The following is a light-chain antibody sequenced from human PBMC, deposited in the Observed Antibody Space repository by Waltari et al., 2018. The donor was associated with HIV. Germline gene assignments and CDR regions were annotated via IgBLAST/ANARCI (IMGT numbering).Light chain of an antibody. CDR3: FSPDSSGDHYV. CDR2: EDN. V-gene: IGLV3-10*01. J-gene: IGLJ1*01. Sequence: SYELTQPPSVSVSPGQTAKITCSGDALPRKYAYWYQQESGQAPKLVIYEDNKRHSDIPERFSGSSSGTVATLTISGAQAEDEADYYCFSPDSSGDHYVFGTGTRVTVL. CDR1: ALPRKY.